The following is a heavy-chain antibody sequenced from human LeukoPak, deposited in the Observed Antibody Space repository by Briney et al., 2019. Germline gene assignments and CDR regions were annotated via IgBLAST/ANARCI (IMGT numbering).Heavy chain of an antibody. CDR1: GFTFSSYS. CDR3: AILHDGDYMDV. CDR2: ISSSRSHI. V-gene: IGHV3-21*01. Sequence: GGSLRLTCAASGFTFSSYSMNWVRQAPGKGLEWVSSISSSRSHIYYADSVKGRFTISRDNAKSSLYLQMNSLRAEDTAVYYCAILHDGDYMDVWGKGTKVTISS. D-gene: IGHD3-16*01. J-gene: IGHJ6*03.